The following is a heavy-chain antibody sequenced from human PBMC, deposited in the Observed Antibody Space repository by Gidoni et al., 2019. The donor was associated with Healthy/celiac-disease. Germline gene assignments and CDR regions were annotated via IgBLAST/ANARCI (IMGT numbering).Heavy chain of an antibody. D-gene: IGHD6-13*01. CDR2: IYWDDDK. Sequence: QITLQESGPTLVTPTQTPTLPCTFSGFSLSTSGVGVGWIRQPPGKALEWLALIYWDDDKRYSPSLKSRLTITKDTSKNQVVLTMTNMDPVDTATYYCAHGLSRWDAFDIWGQGTMVTVSS. CDR1: GFSLSTSGVG. V-gene: IGHV2-5*02. CDR3: AHGLSRWDAFDI. J-gene: IGHJ3*02.